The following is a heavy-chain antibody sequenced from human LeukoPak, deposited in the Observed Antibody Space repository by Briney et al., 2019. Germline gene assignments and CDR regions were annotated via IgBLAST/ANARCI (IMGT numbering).Heavy chain of an antibody. J-gene: IGHJ3*02. D-gene: IGHD1-26*01. CDR2: ISYDGSNK. V-gene: IGHV3-30-3*01. CDR3: ARAGGSRRGAFDI. CDR1: GFTFSSYA. Sequence: PGGSLRLSCAASGFTFSSYAMHWVHQAPGKGLEWVAVISYDGSNKYYADSVKGRFTISRDNSKNTLYLQMNSLRAEDTAVYNCARAGGSRRGAFDIWGQGTMVTVSS.